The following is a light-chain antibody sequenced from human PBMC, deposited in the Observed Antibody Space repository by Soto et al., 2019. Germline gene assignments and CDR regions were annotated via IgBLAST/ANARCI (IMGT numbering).Light chain of an antibody. Sequence: DIPMTQSPSSLSASVGDRVTITCRASQSISSYLSWYQQKTGKAPKLLIYGASSLQSGVPSRFSGSGSGTDFTPTLSSLQPEDFATYYCQQSYRVLWTFGHGTKVEMK. J-gene: IGKJ1*01. CDR2: GAS. CDR3: QQSYRVLWT. V-gene: IGKV1-39*01. CDR1: QSISSY.